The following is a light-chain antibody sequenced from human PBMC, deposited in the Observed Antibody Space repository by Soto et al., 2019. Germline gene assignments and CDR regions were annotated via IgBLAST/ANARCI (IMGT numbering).Light chain of an antibody. J-gene: IGLJ1*01. V-gene: IGLV1-44*01. CDR2: SND. Sequence: QSVLTQPPSASGTPGQRVTISCSGSSSNIGSNSVNWYQQLPGTAPKLLIYSNDRRPSGVPDRFSGSKSGTSASLAISGLQSEDEADYYCAAWDDSLNGYVFGTGTNVTV. CDR1: SSNIGSNS. CDR3: AAWDDSLNGYV.